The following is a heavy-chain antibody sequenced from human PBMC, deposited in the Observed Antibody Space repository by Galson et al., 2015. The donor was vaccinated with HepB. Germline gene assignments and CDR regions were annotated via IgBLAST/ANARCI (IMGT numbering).Heavy chain of an antibody. Sequence: SLRLSCAASGFTFSSYAMAWVRQAPGKGLEWVSSLSRSGDITFYADSVKGRFTISRDNSKNTLFLQMNSLRAEDTAVYYCAKHDLYGDSSRGGSFDFWGQGTLVTVSS. CDR2: LSRSGDIT. CDR3: AKHDLYGDSSRGGSFDF. V-gene: IGHV3-23*01. J-gene: IGHJ4*02. D-gene: IGHD4-17*01. CDR1: GFTFSSYA.